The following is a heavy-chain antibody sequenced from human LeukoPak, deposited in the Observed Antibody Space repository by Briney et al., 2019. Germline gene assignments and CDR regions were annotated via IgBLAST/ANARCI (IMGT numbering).Heavy chain of an antibody. V-gene: IGHV3-11*04. D-gene: IGHD6-13*01. CDR3: ARDRDSSSWSSRRVGDYFDY. J-gene: IGHJ4*02. CDR2: ISGSGHDI. CDR1: GFTFSDSY. Sequence: GSLRLSCAASGFTFSDSYMTWVRQAPGKGVEWVAYISGSGHDINYSDSVKGRFTISRDNAKNSLYLQMNSLRAEDTAVYYCARDRDSSSWSSRRVGDYFDYWGQGTLVTVSS.